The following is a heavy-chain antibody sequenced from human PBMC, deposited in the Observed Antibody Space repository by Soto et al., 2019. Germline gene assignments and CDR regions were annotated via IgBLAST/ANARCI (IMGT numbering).Heavy chain of an antibody. CDR1: GYTFSSYG. CDR2: ISVENGNT. V-gene: IGHV1-18*01. J-gene: IGHJ6*02. CDR3: ARDSGPLLTSSSDYGMDV. D-gene: IGHD6-6*01. Sequence: ASVKVSCKTSGYTFSSYGISWVRQAPGQGLEWMGWISVENGNTKYEQRFQGRVTMTTDTSTSIAYMELRSLRSDDTGVYYCARDSGPLLTSSSDYGMDVWGQGTTVTVSS.